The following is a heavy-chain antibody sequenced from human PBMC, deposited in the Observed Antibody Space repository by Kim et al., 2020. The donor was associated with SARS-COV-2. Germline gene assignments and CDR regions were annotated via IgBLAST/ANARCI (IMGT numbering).Heavy chain of an antibody. Sequence: GGSLRLSCAASGFTFGTFTMSWVRQVPGKGLEWVSAIGGGGISIYYADSVKGQFTISRDNSKSTLYLQMNSLRAEDTAIYYCARCQSGAMDVWGQGTTVTVPS. V-gene: IGHV3-23*01. J-gene: IGHJ6*02. CDR3: ARCQSGAMDV. D-gene: IGHD3-3*01. CDR2: IGGGGISI. CDR1: GFTFGTFT.